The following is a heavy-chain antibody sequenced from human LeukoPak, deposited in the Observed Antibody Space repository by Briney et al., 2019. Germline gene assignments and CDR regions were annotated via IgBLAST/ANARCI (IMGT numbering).Heavy chain of an antibody. CDR1: GYTFATYW. V-gene: IGHV5-51*01. Sequence: GESLKISCQGSGYTFATYWIGWVRQMPGKGLEWMGIIYPGDSDTRYSPSFEGQVTISADKSISTAYLQWSSLKASDTAMYYCARRYDFWSGYSDAFDIWGQGTMVTVSS. J-gene: IGHJ3*02. D-gene: IGHD3-3*01. CDR2: IYPGDSDT. CDR3: ARRYDFWSGYSDAFDI.